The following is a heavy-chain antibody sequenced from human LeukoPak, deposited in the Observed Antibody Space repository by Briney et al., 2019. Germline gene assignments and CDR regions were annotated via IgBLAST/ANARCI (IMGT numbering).Heavy chain of an antibody. V-gene: IGHV4-31*03. CDR3: ARDDGSLDRYHYFDY. CDR1: GGSVSSGGYY. Sequence: SETLSLTCTVSGGSVSSGGYYWSWIRQHPGKGLEWIGYIYYSGSTYYNPSLKSRVTISVDTSKNQFSLKLSSVTAADTAVYYCARDDGSLDRYHYFDYWGQGTLVTVSS. J-gene: IGHJ4*02. D-gene: IGHD1-1*01. CDR2: IYYSGST.